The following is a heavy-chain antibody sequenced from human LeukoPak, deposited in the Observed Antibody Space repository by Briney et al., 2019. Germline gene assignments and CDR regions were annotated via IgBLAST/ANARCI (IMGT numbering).Heavy chain of an antibody. V-gene: IGHV6-1*01. CDR3: ARATGRYCSSTSCYYRDYMDV. CDR1: GDSVSSNSAA. CDR2: TYYRSKWYN. D-gene: IGHD2-2*01. J-gene: IGHJ6*03. Sequence: SQTLSLTCAISGDSVSSNSAAWNWIRQSPSRGLEWLGRTYYRSKWYNDYAVSVKSRININPDTSKNQFSLQLNSVTPEDTAVYYCARATGRYCSSTSCYYRDYMDVWGKGTTVTVSS.